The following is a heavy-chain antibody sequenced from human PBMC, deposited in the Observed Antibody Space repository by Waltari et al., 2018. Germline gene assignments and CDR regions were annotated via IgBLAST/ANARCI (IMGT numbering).Heavy chain of an antibody. D-gene: IGHD4-17*01. Sequence: EVQLVESGGGLVKPGGSLRLSCAASGFTFSSYSMTWVRQAPGKGLEWVSSISSSSYIYYADSVKGRFTISRDNAKNSLYLQMNSLRAEDTAVYYCARDAYGDYAAFDIWGQGTMVTVSS. J-gene: IGHJ3*02. CDR3: ARDAYGDYAAFDI. CDR1: GFTFSSYS. CDR2: ISSSSYI. V-gene: IGHV3-21*01.